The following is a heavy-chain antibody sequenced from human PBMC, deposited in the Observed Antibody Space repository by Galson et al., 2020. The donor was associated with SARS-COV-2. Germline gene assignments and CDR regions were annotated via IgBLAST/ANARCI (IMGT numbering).Heavy chain of an antibody. CDR3: ARVAMDGEFVDH. Sequence: EGSLRLSCAASGFALSNSAMHWVRQAPGKGLEWVAIISYDGTTKYNSDSVKGRFTISRDISKNTLYLQMNSLRADDSALYYCARVAMDGEFVDHWGQGSLVTVSS. CDR1: GFALSNSA. J-gene: IGHJ4*02. CDR2: ISYDGTTK. D-gene: IGHD3-10*01. V-gene: IGHV3-30*04.